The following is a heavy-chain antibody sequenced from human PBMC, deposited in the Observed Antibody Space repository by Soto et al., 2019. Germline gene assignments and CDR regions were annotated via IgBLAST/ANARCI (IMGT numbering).Heavy chain of an antibody. J-gene: IGHJ5*02. CDR1: GGTFSSYT. Sequence: QVQLVQSGAEVKKPGSSVKVSCKASGGTFSSYTITWVRQAPGQGLEWMGRIIPILGIPNYAQKFQGRVTITADKTTNTVYMELSSLRSEDTAVYYCAKLGAVAGTVRFDPWGQGTLVTVSS. V-gene: IGHV1-69*02. CDR3: AKLGAVAGTVRFDP. CDR2: IIPILGIP. D-gene: IGHD6-19*01.